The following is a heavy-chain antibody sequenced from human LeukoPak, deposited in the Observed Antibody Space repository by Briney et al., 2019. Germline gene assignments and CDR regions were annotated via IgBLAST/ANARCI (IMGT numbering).Heavy chain of an antibody. CDR1: GYSLTDYY. D-gene: IGHD2-2*01. Sequence: ASVKVSCKASGYSLTDYYLHWARQAPGQGLEWMGWINPDTGGTSYAQRFQGRVTMTGDTSISTGYMELRRLTSDDTAVYYCARGGEVCSSTSCYRGHEYWGQGTLVTVSS. V-gene: IGHV1-2*02. J-gene: IGHJ4*02. CDR3: ARGGEVCSSTSCYRGHEY. CDR2: INPDTGGT.